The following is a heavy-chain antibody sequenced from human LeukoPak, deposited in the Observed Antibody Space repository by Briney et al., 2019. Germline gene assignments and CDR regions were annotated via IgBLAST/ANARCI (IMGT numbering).Heavy chain of an antibody. V-gene: IGHV1-24*01. CDR3: ATSNSSGWYRFDY. Sequence: GASVKVSCKVSGYTLTELSMHWVRQAPGKGLEWMGGFDPEDGETIYAQKFQGRVTMTEDTSTDTAYMGLSSLRSEDTAVYYCATSNSSGWYRFDYWGQGTLVTVSS. CDR2: FDPEDGET. CDR1: GYTLTELS. D-gene: IGHD6-19*01. J-gene: IGHJ4*02.